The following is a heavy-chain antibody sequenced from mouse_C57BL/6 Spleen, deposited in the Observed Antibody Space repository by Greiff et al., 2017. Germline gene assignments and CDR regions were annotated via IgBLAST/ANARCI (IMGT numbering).Heavy chain of an antibody. CDR2: ISDGGSYT. CDR3: ARDGDYDVDYYAMDY. CDR1: GFTFSSYA. Sequence: EVKLMESGGGLVKPGGSLKLSCAASGFTFSSYAMSWVRQTPEKRLEWVATISDGGSYTYYPDNVKGRFTISRDNAKTNLYLQMSHLKSEDTAMYYCARDGDYDVDYYAMDYWCQGSSVTVSS. V-gene: IGHV5-4*01. D-gene: IGHD2-4*01. J-gene: IGHJ4*01.